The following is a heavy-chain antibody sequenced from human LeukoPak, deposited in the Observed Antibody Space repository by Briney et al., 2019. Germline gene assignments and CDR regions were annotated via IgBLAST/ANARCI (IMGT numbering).Heavy chain of an antibody. CDR2: ISGSGGST. J-gene: IGHJ4*02. Sequence: PGGSLRLSCAASGFPFSTNDMSWVRQAPGKGLKWVSAISGSGGSTYYADSVKGRSTISRDNSKNTLYLQMNSLRAEDTAVYYCAKANQGYRYFDYWGQGTLVTVSS. D-gene: IGHD1-1*01. V-gene: IGHV3-23*01. CDR1: GFPFSTND. CDR3: AKANQGYRYFDY.